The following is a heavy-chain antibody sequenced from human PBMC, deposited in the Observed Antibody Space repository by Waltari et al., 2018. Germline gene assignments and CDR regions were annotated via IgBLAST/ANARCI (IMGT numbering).Heavy chain of an antibody. CDR3: ASSYYYGSGRIDY. V-gene: IGHV4-38-2*01. CDR2: IYHSGST. CDR1: GYPISSGYY. Sequence: QVQLQESGPGLVKPSETLSLTCAVSGYPISSGYYWGWLRQPPGKGLEWIGSIYHSGSTYYNPSLKSRVTISVDTSKNQFSLKLSSVTAADTAVYYCASSYYYGSGRIDYWGQGTLVTVSS. D-gene: IGHD3-10*01. J-gene: IGHJ4*02.